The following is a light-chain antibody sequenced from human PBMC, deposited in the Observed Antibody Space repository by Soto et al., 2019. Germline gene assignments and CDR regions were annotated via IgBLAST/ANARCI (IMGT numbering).Light chain of an antibody. CDR1: QSVSSN. J-gene: IGKJ5*01. V-gene: IGKV3-15*01. CDR2: GSS. Sequence: IVMTQSPATLSVSPGERAALSCRASQSVSSNLAWYQQKPGQAPRLLINGSSTRATGIPARFSGSGSGTEFTLTISNLQSEDFAVYYCQQYNNWPPITFGQGNDWRL. CDR3: QQYNNWPPIT.